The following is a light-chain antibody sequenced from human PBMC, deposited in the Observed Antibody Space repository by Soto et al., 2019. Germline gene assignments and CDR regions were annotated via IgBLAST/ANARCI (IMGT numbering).Light chain of an antibody. J-gene: IGLJ2*01. Sequence: QSALTQPASVSGSPEQSITISCAGTSSDVGRYNYVSWYQQHPGKAPKLMIYQVSDRPSWVSNRFSGSKSGNTASLTISGLQAEDEAYYYFSAYTGSTTAVVFGGGTKVTVL. CDR1: SSDVGRYNY. CDR3: SAYTGSTTAVV. CDR2: QVS. V-gene: IGLV2-14*01.